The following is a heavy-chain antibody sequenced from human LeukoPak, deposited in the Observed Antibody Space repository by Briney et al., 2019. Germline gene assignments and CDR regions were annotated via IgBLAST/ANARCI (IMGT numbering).Heavy chain of an antibody. V-gene: IGHV3-30*18. Sequence: PGGSLRLSCAASGFTLSSYGMHWVRQAPGKGLEWVAVISYDGSNKYYADSVKGRFTISRDNSKNTLYLQMNSLRAEDTAVYYCAKGGYGDPDFDYWGQGTLVTVSS. CDR3: AKGGYGDPDFDY. J-gene: IGHJ4*02. CDR1: GFTLSSYG. CDR2: ISYDGSNK. D-gene: IGHD4-17*01.